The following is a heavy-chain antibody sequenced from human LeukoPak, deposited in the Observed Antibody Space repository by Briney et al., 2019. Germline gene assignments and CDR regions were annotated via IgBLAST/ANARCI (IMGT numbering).Heavy chain of an antibody. J-gene: IGHJ6*02. D-gene: IGHD6-6*01. CDR3: AHHSSSSDYYYYYYGMDV. CDR1: GFTFSSYG. Sequence: PGRSLGLSCAASGFTFSSYGMHWVRQAPGKGLEWVAVISYDGSNKYYADSVKGRFTISRDNSKNTLYLQMNSLRAEDTAVYYCAHHSSSSDYYYYYYGMDVWGQGTTVTVSS. CDR2: ISYDGSNK. V-gene: IGHV3-30*03.